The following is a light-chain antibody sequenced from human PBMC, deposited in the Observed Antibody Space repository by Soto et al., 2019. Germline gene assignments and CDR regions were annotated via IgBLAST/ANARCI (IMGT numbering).Light chain of an antibody. Sequence: QSVLTRPPPVSGAPGQRVTISCTGSSSNIGAGYDVHWYQQLPGTAPKLLIYGNSNRPSGVPDRFSGSKSGTSGSLAITGLQAEDEADYYCQSYDSSLSVVVFGGGTKLTVL. J-gene: IGLJ2*01. CDR1: SSNIGAGYD. V-gene: IGLV1-40*01. CDR2: GNS. CDR3: QSYDSSLSVVV.